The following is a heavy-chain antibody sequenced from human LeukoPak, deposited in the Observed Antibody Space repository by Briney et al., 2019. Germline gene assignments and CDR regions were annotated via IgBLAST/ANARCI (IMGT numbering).Heavy chain of an antibody. CDR1: GFTFSHYG. V-gene: IGHV3-33*01. CDR3: ARDAQRGFDYSNSLQY. J-gene: IGHJ4*02. Sequence: GGSLRLSCATSGFTFSHYGMRWVRQAPGKGLEWVAVIWSDGTNQFYADSVKGRFTISRDSSKTVYLQMNSLRVEDTAVYFCARDAQRGFDYSNSLQYWGQGTLVTVSS. CDR2: IWSDGTNQ. D-gene: IGHD4-11*01.